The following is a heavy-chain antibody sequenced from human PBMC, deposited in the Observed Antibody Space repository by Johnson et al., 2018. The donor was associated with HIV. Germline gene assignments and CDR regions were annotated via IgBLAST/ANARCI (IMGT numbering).Heavy chain of an antibody. V-gene: IGHV3-20*04. Sequence: VQLVESGGGVVRPGESLRLSCAASGFTFDEHGMSWVRQAPGKGLEWVSGIAWNGATTGYADSVKGRFTISRDNVKKSLYLQMNSLRAEDTALYYCAGGRIGAFDIWGQGTMVTVSS. CDR2: IAWNGATT. CDR1: GFTFDEHG. CDR3: AGGRIGAFDI. J-gene: IGHJ3*02. D-gene: IGHD2-15*01.